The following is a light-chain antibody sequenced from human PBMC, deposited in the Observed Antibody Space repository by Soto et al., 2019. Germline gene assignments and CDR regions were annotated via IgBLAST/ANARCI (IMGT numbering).Light chain of an antibody. J-gene: IGKJ2*01. Sequence: EIVLTQSPGTLYLATGERATLSGRAGQSVSRYLACYQQSPGQAHILIIYGASSRANCTLDRFSGSGSGTDFTLTISRLVSEDFAMSYCQQYGSLPYTFGQGTHLEMK. CDR1: QSVSRY. V-gene: IGKV3-20*01. CDR2: GAS. CDR3: QQYGSLPYT.